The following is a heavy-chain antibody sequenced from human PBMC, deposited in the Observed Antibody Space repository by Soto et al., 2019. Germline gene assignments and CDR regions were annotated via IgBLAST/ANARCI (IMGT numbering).Heavy chain of an antibody. V-gene: IGHV3-23*01. CDR3: ARVQRALITYGSFDS. Sequence: PGRSLRLSCAASGFTLSSYAMSWVRQAPGKGLEWVSTFSGTGGYTYYADSVKGRFTISRDDSKNTLFLHMNSLRAADTAVYYCARVQRALITYGSFDSCGQGPLVTFSS. J-gene: IGHJ5*01. CDR1: GFTLSSYA. D-gene: IGHD4-17*01. CDR2: FSGTGGYT.